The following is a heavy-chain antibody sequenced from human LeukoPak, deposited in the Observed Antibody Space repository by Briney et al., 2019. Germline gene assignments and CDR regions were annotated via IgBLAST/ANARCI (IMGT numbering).Heavy chain of an antibody. CDR1: GFTFSSYA. D-gene: IGHD6-25*01. Sequence: GGSLRLSCAASGFTFSSYAMSWVRQAPGKGLEWVSAISGSGGSTYYADSVKGRFTMSRDNSKNTLYLQMNSVRAEATAVYYCAEDSSWHSSDYGAVDIWGQGTMVAVS. CDR3: AEDSSWHSSDYGAVDI. CDR2: ISGSGGST. V-gene: IGHV3-23*01. J-gene: IGHJ3*02.